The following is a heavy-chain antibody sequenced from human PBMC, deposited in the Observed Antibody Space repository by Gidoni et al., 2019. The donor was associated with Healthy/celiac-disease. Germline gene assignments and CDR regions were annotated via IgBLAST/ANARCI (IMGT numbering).Heavy chain of an antibody. V-gene: IGHV4-61*02. J-gene: IGHJ4*02. CDR3: ARGEKYGDSSSGPFDY. D-gene: IGHD4-17*01. Sequence: QVQLQESGPGLVKPSQTLSLTCTVSGGSISSGSYYWSWIRQPAGKGLEWIGRIYTSGSTNYNPSLKSRVTISVDTSKNQFSLKLSSVTAADTAVYYCARGEKYGDSSSGPFDYWGQGTLVTVSS. CDR2: IYTSGST. CDR1: GGSISSGSYY.